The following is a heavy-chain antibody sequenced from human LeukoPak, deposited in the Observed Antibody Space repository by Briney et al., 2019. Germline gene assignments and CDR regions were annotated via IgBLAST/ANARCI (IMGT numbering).Heavy chain of an antibody. V-gene: IGHV3-33*01. D-gene: IGHD2-15*01. J-gene: IGHJ4*02. CDR1: GFTFSSYG. Sequence: GRSLRLSCAASGFTFSSYGMHWVRQAPGKGLEWVAVICYDGSNKYYADSVKGRFTISRDNSKNTLYLQMNSLRAEDTAVYYCARDADIVVVVAAPGDYFDYWGQGTLVTVSS. CDR2: ICYDGSNK. CDR3: ARDADIVVVVAAPGDYFDY.